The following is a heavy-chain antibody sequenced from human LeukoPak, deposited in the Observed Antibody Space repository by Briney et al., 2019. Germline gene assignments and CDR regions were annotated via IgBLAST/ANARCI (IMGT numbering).Heavy chain of an antibody. J-gene: IGHJ4*02. V-gene: IGHV3-64*01. Sequence: GGSLRLSCAASGFTFSSYAMHWVRQAPGKGLEYVSAISSNGGSTYYANSVKGRFTISRDNSKNTLYLQMGSLRAEDMAVYYCASGYYIVVVPAAIGVFDYWGQGTLVTVSS. D-gene: IGHD2-2*02. CDR2: ISSNGGST. CDR1: GFTFSSYA. CDR3: ASGYYIVVVPAAIGVFDY.